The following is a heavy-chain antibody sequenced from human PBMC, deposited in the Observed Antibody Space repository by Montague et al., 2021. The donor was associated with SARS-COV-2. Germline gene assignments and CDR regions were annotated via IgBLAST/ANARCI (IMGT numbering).Heavy chain of an antibody. CDR3: ARQASGSYWYYFDY. V-gene: IGHV3-48*03. J-gene: IGHJ4*02. CDR1: GFTFSSYE. D-gene: IGHD3-10*01. CDR2: ISSSDSTI. Sequence: LSCAASGFTFSSYEMNWVRQAPGRGLEWVSYISSSDSTIYYADSVKGRFSISRDNAKNSLYLQMNSLRAEDTAVYYCARQASGSYWYYFDYWGQGTLVTVSS.